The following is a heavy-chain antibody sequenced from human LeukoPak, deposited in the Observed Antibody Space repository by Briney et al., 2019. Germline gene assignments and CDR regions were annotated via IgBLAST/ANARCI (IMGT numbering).Heavy chain of an antibody. D-gene: IGHD3-10*01. CDR2: IVPIFGTA. CDR3: ARSEITMVRGVIRTTKYYMDV. V-gene: IGHV1-69*05. Sequence: GASVKVSCKASGGTFSSYSLSWVRQAPGHGLEWMGGIVPIFGTADYAQKFQGRATITTDDAASTVYLELTGLTSDDTAVYYCARSEITMVRGVIRTTKYYMDVWGKGTTVAVSS. CDR1: GGTFSSYS. J-gene: IGHJ6*03.